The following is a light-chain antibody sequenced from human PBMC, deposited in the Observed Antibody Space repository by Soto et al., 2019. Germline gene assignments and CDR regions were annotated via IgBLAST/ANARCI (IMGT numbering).Light chain of an antibody. Sequence: QSVLTQSRSVSGSPGQSVTISCTGTSSDVGGYNYVSWYQHHPGKAPKLMIYDVSKRPSGVPDRFSGSKSGNTASLTISGLQAEDEADYYCCSYAGSYTFVFATGTKLTVL. J-gene: IGLJ1*01. CDR1: SSDVGGYNY. CDR3: CSYAGSYTFV. V-gene: IGLV2-11*01. CDR2: DVS.